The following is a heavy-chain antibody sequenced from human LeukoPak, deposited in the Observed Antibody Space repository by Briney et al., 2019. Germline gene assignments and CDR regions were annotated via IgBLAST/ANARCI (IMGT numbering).Heavy chain of an antibody. CDR2: IYYSGST. V-gene: IGHV4-59*01. D-gene: IGHD6-19*01. J-gene: IGHJ4*02. CDR1: GGSIFSYY. CDR3: ARGSFYSGWYVDY. Sequence: SETLSLTCTVSGGSIFSYYWSWIRQPPGKGLEWIEYIYYSGSTNYNPSLKSRVTISVDTSKNQFSLKLSSVTAADTAVYYCARGSFYSGWYVDYWGQGTLVTVSS.